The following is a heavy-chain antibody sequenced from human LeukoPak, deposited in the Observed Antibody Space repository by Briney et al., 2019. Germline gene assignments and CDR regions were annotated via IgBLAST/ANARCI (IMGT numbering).Heavy chain of an antibody. D-gene: IGHD6-13*01. Sequence: SGPALVKPTQTLTLTCTFSGFSLSSSGMCVNWIRQPPGKALEWLARIVWYDDKYYSTSLKTRLTISKDTSKNQVVLTMTNMDPVDTATYYCARGSIVAAGKYYFHYWGQGTLVTVSS. J-gene: IGHJ4*02. V-gene: IGHV2-70*11. CDR2: IVWYDDK. CDR3: ARGSIVAAGKYYFHY. CDR1: GFSLSSSGMC.